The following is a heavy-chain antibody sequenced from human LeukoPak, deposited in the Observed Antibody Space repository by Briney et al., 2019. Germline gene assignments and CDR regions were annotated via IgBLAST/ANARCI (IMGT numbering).Heavy chain of an antibody. V-gene: IGHV3-21*01. CDR2: ISMSSSYI. CDR3: ARDLTRITIFGVVSGYMDV. CDR1: GFTFSSYS. Sequence: SGGSLRLSCAASGFTFSSYSMNWVRQAPGKGLEWVSSISMSSSYIYYADSVTGRFTISRENAKNSLYMQMKSLRAEDTAVYYCARDLTRITIFGVVSGYMDVWGKGTTVTVSS. D-gene: IGHD3-3*01. J-gene: IGHJ6*03.